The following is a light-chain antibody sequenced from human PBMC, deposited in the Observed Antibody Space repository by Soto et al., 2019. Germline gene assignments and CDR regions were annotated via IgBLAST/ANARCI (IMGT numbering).Light chain of an antibody. CDR2: GAS. V-gene: IGKV3-20*01. Sequence: EIVLTQSPGTLSLSPGERATLSCRASQSVSSSYLAWYQQKPGQAPRLLIYGASSRATGIPDRFSGSGSGTAFTLNISRLEPEDFAVYYCQQYGSSPLITFGQGTRLEIK. CDR1: QSVSSSY. J-gene: IGKJ5*01. CDR3: QQYGSSPLIT.